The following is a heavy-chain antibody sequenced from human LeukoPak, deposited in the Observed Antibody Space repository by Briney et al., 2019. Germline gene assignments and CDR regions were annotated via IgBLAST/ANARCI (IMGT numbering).Heavy chain of an antibody. CDR3: AREVPPALGYCSSTSCQNYYYYYMDV. D-gene: IGHD2-2*01. CDR1: GGSISSYY. Sequence: KPSETLSLTCTVSGGSISSYYWSWIRQPPGKGLEWIGYIYYSGSTNYNPSLKSRVTISVDTSKNQFSLKLSSVTAADTAVYYCAREVPPALGYCSSTSCQNYYYYYMDVWGKGTTVTVSS. J-gene: IGHJ6*03. V-gene: IGHV4-59*01. CDR2: IYYSGST.